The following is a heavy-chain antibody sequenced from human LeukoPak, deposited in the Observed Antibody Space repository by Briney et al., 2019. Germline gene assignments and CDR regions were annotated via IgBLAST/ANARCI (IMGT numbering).Heavy chain of an antibody. CDR2: INWNGGST. V-gene: IGHV3-20*04. CDR1: GFTFDDYG. Sequence: GGSLRLSCAASGFTFDDYGMSWVRQAPGKGLEWVSGINWNGGSTGYADSVKGRFTISRDNAKNSLYLQMNSLKTEDTAVYYCTRYNVGFESWGQGTLVTVSS. D-gene: IGHD1-1*01. J-gene: IGHJ4*02. CDR3: TRYNVGFES.